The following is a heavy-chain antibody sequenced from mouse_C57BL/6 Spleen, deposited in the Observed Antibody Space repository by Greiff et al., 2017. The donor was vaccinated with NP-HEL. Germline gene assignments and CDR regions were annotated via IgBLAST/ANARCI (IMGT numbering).Heavy chain of an antibody. D-gene: IGHD1-1*01. CDR1: GYTFTDYN. Sequence: EVQLQQSGPELVKPGASVKIPCKASGYTFTDYNMDWVKQSHGKSLEWIGDINPNNGGTIYNQKFKGKATLTVDKSSSTAYMELRSLTSEDTAVYYCARPYYGSSWAWFAYWGQGTLVTVSA. CDR2: INPNNGGT. J-gene: IGHJ3*01. CDR3: ARPYYGSSWAWFAY. V-gene: IGHV1-18*01.